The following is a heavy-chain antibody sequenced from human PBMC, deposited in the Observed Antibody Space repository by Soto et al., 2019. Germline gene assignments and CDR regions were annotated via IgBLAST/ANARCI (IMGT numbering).Heavy chain of an antibody. Sequence: ETLSLTCAISGGSSSSHSKSWVRQPPGKGLEWIGEIHHDGSTNYNPSLKSRVTISGDTSKNHFSLELSSVTAADTAVYYCATYDVGTIIQDYWGQGTQVTVSS. CDR3: ATYDVGTIIQDY. V-gene: IGHV4-34*01. D-gene: IGHD2-21*02. CDR1: GGSSSSHS. CDR2: IHHDGST. J-gene: IGHJ4*02.